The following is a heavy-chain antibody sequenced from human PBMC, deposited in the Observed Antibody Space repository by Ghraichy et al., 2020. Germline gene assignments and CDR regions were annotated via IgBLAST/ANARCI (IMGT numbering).Heavy chain of an antibody. CDR1: GFTVSSNY. J-gene: IGHJ5*02. V-gene: IGHV3-53*01. CDR3: ARATRGWFDP. Sequence: GSLNISCAASGFTVSSNYLTWVRQAPGKGLEWVSVIYSGDKTYYSDSVKGRFTISRDNSNNTLYLQMNSLRAEDTAVYYCARATRGWFDPWGQGTLVTVSS. D-gene: IGHD2-2*01. CDR2: IYSGDKT.